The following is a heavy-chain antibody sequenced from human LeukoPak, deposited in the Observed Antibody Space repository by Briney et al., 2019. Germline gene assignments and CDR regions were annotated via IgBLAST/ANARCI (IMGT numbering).Heavy chain of an antibody. CDR2: ISYDGSHK. J-gene: IGHJ4*02. Sequence: GGSLRLSCAASGLTFSSYGMHWVRQAPGKGLEWVAVISYDGSHKNYGDSVTGRFIISRDNSKNTLYLQMNSLRAEDTAVYYCARGEYSNGWYYFDYWGQGTLVTVSS. D-gene: IGHD6-19*01. CDR3: ARGEYSNGWYYFDY. V-gene: IGHV3-33*01. CDR1: GLTFSSYG.